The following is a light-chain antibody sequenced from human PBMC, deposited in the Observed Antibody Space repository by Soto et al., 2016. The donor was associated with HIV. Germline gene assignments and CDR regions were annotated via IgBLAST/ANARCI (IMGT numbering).Light chain of an antibody. CDR1: QNIYTY. Sequence: IQMTQSPSSLSASVGDRVTITCRASQNIYTYLNWYQQKPGKAPKLLIYAASSLQSGVPSRFSGSGSGTDFTLTISSLQPEDFATYYCLQDYNYPWTFGQGTKVEIK. J-gene: IGKJ1*01. CDR2: AAS. V-gene: IGKV1-6*01. CDR3: LQDYNYPWT.